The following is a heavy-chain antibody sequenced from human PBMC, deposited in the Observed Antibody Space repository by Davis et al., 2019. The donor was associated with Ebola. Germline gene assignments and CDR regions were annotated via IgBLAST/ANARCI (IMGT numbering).Heavy chain of an antibody. D-gene: IGHD4-17*01. J-gene: IGHJ4*02. V-gene: IGHV3-9*01. CDR1: GFTFSSYA. Sequence: SLKISCAASGFTFSSYAMHWVRQAPGKGLEWVSGISWNSGSIGYADSVKGRFTISRDNAKNSLYLQMNSLRAEDTAVYYCARVDENGDTDYWGQGTLVTVSS. CDR2: ISWNSGSI. CDR3: ARVDENGDTDY.